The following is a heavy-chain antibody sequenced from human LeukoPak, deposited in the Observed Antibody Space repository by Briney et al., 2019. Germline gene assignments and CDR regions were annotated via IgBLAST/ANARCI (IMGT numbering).Heavy chain of an antibody. CDR3: ARDGEDILKMNGFDP. D-gene: IGHD3-9*01. Sequence: GRSLRLSCAASGFTFSSYGMHWVRQAPGKGLEWVAVIWYDGSNKYYADSVKGRFTISRDNSKNTLYLQMNSLRAEDTAVYYCARDGEDILKMNGFDPWGQGTLVTVSS. CDR2: IWYDGSNK. J-gene: IGHJ5*02. CDR1: GFTFSSYG. V-gene: IGHV3-33*01.